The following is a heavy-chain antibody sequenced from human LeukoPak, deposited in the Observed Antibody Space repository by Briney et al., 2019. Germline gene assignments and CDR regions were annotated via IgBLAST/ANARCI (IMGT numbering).Heavy chain of an antibody. D-gene: IGHD6-19*01. V-gene: IGHV4-34*01. CDR3: ARGGVAVARRY. CDR1: GGSFSGYY. J-gene: IGHJ4*02. CDR2: INHSGST. Sequence: PSGTLSLTCAVYGGSFSGYYWSWIRQPPGKGLEWIGEINHSGSTNYNPSLKSRVTISVDTSKNQFSLKLSSVTAADTAVYYCARGGVAVARRYWGEGTLVTVSS.